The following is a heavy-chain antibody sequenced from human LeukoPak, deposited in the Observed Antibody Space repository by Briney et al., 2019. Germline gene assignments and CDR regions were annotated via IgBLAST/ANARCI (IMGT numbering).Heavy chain of an antibody. Sequence: GGSLRLSSAASGFTFNTYGMNWVRQAPGKGLEWLSYIGPGPSHTYYADSVRGRFVISRDDAKSSLYLQMSSLRAEDTAVYYCARDYVAMAPDYGGLGTLVTVSS. CDR1: GFTFNTYG. V-gene: IGHV3-21*01. CDR2: IGPGPSHT. CDR3: ARDYVAMAPDY. D-gene: IGHD3-10*02. J-gene: IGHJ4*02.